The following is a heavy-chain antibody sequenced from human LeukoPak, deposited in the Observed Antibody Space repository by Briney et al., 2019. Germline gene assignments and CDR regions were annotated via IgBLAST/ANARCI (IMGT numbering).Heavy chain of an antibody. CDR3: VRESPVAAVGRSWFDP. CDR2: VSGSGGNT. D-gene: IGHD6-13*01. CDR1: GFTFSSYA. V-gene: IGHV3-23*01. Sequence: GGSLRLSCAAFGFTFSSYAMSWVRQAPGEGLEWVSTVSGSGGNTYYADSVKGRFTISRGNTKNTLYLQMNSLRAEDTAVYYCVRESPVAAVGRSWFDPWGQGTLVTVSS. J-gene: IGHJ5*02.